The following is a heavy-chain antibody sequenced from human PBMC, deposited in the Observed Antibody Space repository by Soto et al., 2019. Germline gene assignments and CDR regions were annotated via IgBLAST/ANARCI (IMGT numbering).Heavy chain of an antibody. D-gene: IGHD2-2*01. Sequence: QVQLQQWGAGLLKPSETLSLTCAVYGGSFSGYYWSWIRQPPGKGLEWIGEINHSGSTNYNPSLKGRVTISVDTSTNQFSLKLRSVTAADTAVYYCARDIVVVPPGTDGMDVWGQGTTVTVSS. V-gene: IGHV4-34*01. CDR3: ARDIVVVPPGTDGMDV. J-gene: IGHJ6*02. CDR1: GGSFSGYY. CDR2: INHSGST.